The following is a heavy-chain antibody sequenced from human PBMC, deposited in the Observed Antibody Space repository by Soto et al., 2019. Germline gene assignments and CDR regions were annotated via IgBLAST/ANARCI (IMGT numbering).Heavy chain of an antibody. V-gene: IGHV3-23*01. CDR2: ISGSGGST. CDR1: GFTFSSDA. Sequence: GGSLRLSGAASGFTFSSDARSWVHQAPGKGLEWVSAISGSGGSTYYADSVKGRFTISRDNSKNTLYLQMNSLRAEDTAVYYCAKDLIGYYYGSGSYYNPGNWFDPWGQGALVTVSS. CDR3: AKDLIGYYYGSGSYYNPGNWFDP. D-gene: IGHD3-10*01. J-gene: IGHJ5*02.